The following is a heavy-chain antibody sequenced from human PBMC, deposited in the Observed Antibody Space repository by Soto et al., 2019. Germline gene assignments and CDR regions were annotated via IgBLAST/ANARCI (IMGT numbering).Heavy chain of an antibody. V-gene: IGHV3-23*01. Sequence: GGSLRLSCAASGFTFSSYAMSWVRQAPGKGLEWVSAISGSGGSTYYADSVKGRFTISRDNSKNTLYLQMNSLRAEDTAVYYCAKANDFWRSSGMDVWGQGTTVTVSS. CDR1: GFTFSSYA. J-gene: IGHJ6*02. CDR2: ISGSGGST. CDR3: AKANDFWRSSGMDV. D-gene: IGHD3-3*01.